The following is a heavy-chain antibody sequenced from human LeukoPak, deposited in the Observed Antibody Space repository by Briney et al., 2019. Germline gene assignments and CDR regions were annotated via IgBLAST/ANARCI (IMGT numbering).Heavy chain of an antibody. J-gene: IGHJ4*02. Sequence: GGSLRLSCAASGFTVSSNYMSWVRQAPGKGLEWVSVIYSGGSTYYADSVKGRFTISRDNSKNTLYLQMNSLRAEDTAVYYCARESPNYYDTSGFDYWGQGTLVTVSS. V-gene: IGHV3-53*01. CDR3: ARESPNYYDTSGFDY. D-gene: IGHD3-22*01. CDR1: GFTVSSNY. CDR2: IYSGGST.